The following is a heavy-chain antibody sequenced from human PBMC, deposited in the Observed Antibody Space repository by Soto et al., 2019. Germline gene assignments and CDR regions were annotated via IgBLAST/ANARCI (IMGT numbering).Heavy chain of an antibody. V-gene: IGHV1-18*04. D-gene: IGHD3-16*02. J-gene: IGHJ4*02. CDR1: GYTFTSYG. Sequence: QVQLVQSGAEVKKHGASVKVSCKASGYTFTSYGISWVRQAPGPGLEWMGWISAYNGNINYAQKLQGRVTMTTDTSTSTAYMELRSLRSDDTAIYYCARDKHVWGSYRPFDYWGQGTLVTVSS. CDR2: ISAYNGNI. CDR3: ARDKHVWGSYRPFDY.